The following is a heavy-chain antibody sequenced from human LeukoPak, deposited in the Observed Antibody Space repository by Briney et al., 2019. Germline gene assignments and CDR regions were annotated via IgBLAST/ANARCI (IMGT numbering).Heavy chain of an antibody. D-gene: IGHD2-8*01. CDR3: ARDASDY. CDR1: GGSFSGYF. J-gene: IGHJ4*02. CDR2: INHSGST. Sequence: SETLSLTCAVYGGSFSGYFWSWIRQPPGKGLEWIGEINHSGSTNYNPSLKSRVTISVDTSKNQFSLKLSSVTAADTAVYYCARDASDYWGQGTLVTVSS. V-gene: IGHV4-34*01.